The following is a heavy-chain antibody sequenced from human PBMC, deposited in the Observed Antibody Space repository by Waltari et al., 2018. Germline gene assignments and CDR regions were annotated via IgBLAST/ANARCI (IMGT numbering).Heavy chain of an antibody. CDR2: IQEDGSEK. J-gene: IGHJ4*02. CDR1: GFTFSGYW. V-gene: IGHV3-7*04. D-gene: IGHD5-12*01. Sequence: EVQLVESGGGLVQPGGSLRLSCAASGFTFSGYWMTWVRQAPGKGLEWVANIQEDGSEKYYVDSVKGRFSISRDNAKKSLYLQMNSLRAEDTAVYYCARGEGWLQFNYWGQGALVTVSS. CDR3: ARGEGWLQFNY.